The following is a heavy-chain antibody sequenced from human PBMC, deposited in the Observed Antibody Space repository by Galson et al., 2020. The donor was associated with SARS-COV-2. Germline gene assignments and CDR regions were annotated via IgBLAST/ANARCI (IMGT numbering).Heavy chain of an antibody. Sequence: GESLKISCKGSGYSFTSYWIGWVRQMPGKGLEWMGIIYPGDSDTRYSPSFQGQVTISADKSISTAYLQWSSLKASDTAMYYCARQERYFDWSPSKLDYYYYMDVWGKGTTVTVSS. J-gene: IGHJ6*03. V-gene: IGHV5-51*01. CDR1: GYSFTSYW. CDR2: IYPGDSDT. D-gene: IGHD3-9*01. CDR3: ARQERYFDWSPSKLDYYYYMDV.